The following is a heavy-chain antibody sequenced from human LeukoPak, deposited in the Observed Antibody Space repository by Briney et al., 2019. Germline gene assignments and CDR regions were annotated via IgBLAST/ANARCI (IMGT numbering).Heavy chain of an antibody. J-gene: IGHJ5*02. CDR2: IYTGGRT. Sequence: SETLSLTCTVSGGSITSYYWSWIRQPAGKGLEWIGRIYTGGRTDYNPSVRSRPTMSVDTSKNQFSLKLNSVTAADTAVYYCARGQEWFDPWGQGTLVTVSS. CDR3: ARGQEWFDP. V-gene: IGHV4-4*07. CDR1: GGSITSYY.